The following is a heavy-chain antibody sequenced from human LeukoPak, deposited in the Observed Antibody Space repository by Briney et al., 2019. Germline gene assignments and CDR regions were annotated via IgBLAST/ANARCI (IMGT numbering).Heavy chain of an antibody. CDR1: GGSISSYY. Sequence: PSETLSLTCTVSGGSISSYYWSWIRQPPGKGLEWIGYIYDSGSTNYNPSLKSRVTISVDTSKNQFSLNLSSVTAADTAVYYCARHSADYDILTGYSHFHYYFDYWGQGTLVTVSS. CDR3: ARHSADYDILTGYSHFHYYFDY. CDR2: IYDSGST. V-gene: IGHV4-59*08. D-gene: IGHD3-9*01. J-gene: IGHJ4*02.